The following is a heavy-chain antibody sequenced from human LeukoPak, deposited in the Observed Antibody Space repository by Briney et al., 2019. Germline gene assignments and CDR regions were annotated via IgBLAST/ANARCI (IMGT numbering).Heavy chain of an antibody. CDR2: IYNSGST. CDR3: ARKDGDG. CDR1: GVSISSYH. D-gene: IGHD5-24*01. Sequence: PSETLSLTCTVSGVSISSYHWTWIRQPPGEGLEWIGHIYNSGSTNYNPSLRGRVTTSLDTSKNQVSLKLSSVTAADTAMYYCARKDGDGWGQGTLVTVSS. V-gene: IGHV4-59*01. J-gene: IGHJ4*02.